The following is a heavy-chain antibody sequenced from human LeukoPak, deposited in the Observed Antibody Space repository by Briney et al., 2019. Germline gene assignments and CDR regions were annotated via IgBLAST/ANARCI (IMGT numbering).Heavy chain of an antibody. CDR1: GGSISSGGYY. CDR2: IYYSGST. J-gene: IGHJ3*02. V-gene: IGHV4-31*03. CDR3: ARVPYYDSSGSRDAFDI. D-gene: IGHD3-22*01. Sequence: PSETLSLTCTVSGGSISSGGYYWIWIRQPPGKGLEWIGYIYYSGSTYYNPSLKSRVTISVDTSKSQFSLKLSSVTAADTAVYYCARVPYYDSSGSRDAFDIWGQGTMVTVSS.